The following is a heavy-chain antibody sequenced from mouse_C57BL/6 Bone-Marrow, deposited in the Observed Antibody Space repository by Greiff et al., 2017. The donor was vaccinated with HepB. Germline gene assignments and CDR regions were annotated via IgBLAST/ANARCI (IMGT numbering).Heavy chain of an antibody. D-gene: IGHD2-4*01. CDR3: ARRPIYYDCDDGVDC. CDR1: GYAFSSYW. CDR2: IYPGDGDT. V-gene: IGHV1-80*01. J-gene: IGHJ2*01. Sequence: QVQLQQSGAELVKPGASVKLSCKASGYAFSSYWMNWVKQRPGKGLEWIGQIYPGDGDTNYNGKFKGKATLTADKSSSTAYMQLSSLTSEDAAVYFCARRPIYYDCDDGVDCWGQGTTLSV.